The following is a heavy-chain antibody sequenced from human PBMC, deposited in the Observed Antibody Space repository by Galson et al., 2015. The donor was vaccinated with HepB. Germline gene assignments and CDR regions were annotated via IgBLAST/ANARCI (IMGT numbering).Heavy chain of an antibody. Sequence: SLRLSCAASGFTFSSYSMNWVRQAPGKGLEWVSYISSSSSTIYYADSVKGRFTISRDNAKNSLYLQMNSLRDEDTAVYYCARDLVRELLWFGEGAFDIWGQGTMVTVSS. J-gene: IGHJ3*02. CDR3: ARDLVRELLWFGEGAFDI. CDR1: GFTFSSYS. CDR2: ISSSSSTI. V-gene: IGHV3-48*02. D-gene: IGHD3-10*01.